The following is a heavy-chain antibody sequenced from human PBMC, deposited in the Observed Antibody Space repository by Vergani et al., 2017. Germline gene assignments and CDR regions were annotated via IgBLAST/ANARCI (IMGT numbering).Heavy chain of an antibody. V-gene: IGHV3-7*01. D-gene: IGHD3-9*01. CDR2: IKQDGSEK. CDR3: ARDYDILTGYSAYVMDV. J-gene: IGHJ6*02. Sequence: EVQLVESGGGLVQPGGSLRLSCAASGFTFSSYWMSWVRQAPGKGLEWVANIKQDGSEKYYVDSVKGRFTISRDNAKNSLYLQMNSLRAEDTAVYYCARDYDILTGYSAYVMDVWGQGTTVTVSS. CDR1: GFTFSSYW.